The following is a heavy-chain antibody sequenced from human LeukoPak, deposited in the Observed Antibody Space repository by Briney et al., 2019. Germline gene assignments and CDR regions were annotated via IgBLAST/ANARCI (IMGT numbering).Heavy chain of an antibody. V-gene: IGHV4-34*01. CDR3: ARGHRGYYYYMDV. CDR2: INHSGST. CDR1: GGSFSGYF. J-gene: IGHJ6*03. D-gene: IGHD3-10*01. Sequence: PSETLSLTCAVYGGSFSGYFWSWIRQPPGKGLEWIGEINHSGSTNYNPSLKRRVTISVDTSKNQFSLKLSSVTAADTAVYYCARGHRGYYYYMDVWGKGTTVTVSS.